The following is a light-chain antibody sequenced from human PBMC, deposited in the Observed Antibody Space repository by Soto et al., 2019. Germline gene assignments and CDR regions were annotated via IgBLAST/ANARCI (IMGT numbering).Light chain of an antibody. CDR1: SGHSTYA. J-gene: IGLJ2*01. V-gene: IGLV4-69*01. Sequence: QSVLTQSPSASASLGASVKFTCTLSSGHSTYAIAWHQQQPEKGPRYLMKLNSDGSHTKGDGIPDRFSGSSSGAERYLTISSLQSEDEADYYCRTWGTGAVVFGGGTKLTVL. CDR3: RTWGTGAVV. CDR2: LNSDGSH.